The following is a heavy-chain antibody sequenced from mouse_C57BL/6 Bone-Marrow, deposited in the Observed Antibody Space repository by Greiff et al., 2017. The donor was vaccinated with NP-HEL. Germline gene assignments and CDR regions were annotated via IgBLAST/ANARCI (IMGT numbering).Heavy chain of an antibody. J-gene: IGHJ3*01. CDR2: IDPSDSYT. CDR1: GYTFTSYW. Sequence: QVQLQQPGAELVMPGASVKLSCKASGYTFTSYWMHWVKQRPGQGLEWIGEIDPSDSYTNYNQQFKGKSTLTVDKSSSTAYMQLSSLTSEDSAVYYCAREMVALGIITTVRGFAYWGQGTLVTVSA. D-gene: IGHD1-1*01. CDR3: AREMVALGIITTVRGFAY. V-gene: IGHV1-69*01.